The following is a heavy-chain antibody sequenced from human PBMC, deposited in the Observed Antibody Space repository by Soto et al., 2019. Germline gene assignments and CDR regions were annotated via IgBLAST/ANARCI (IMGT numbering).Heavy chain of an antibody. D-gene: IGHD5-12*01. CDR2: INHSGST. CDR3: ATGGYSGYELFDY. Sequence: XXTLSLPFAVYGGSFSGYYWRWILQPPGKGLEWIGEINHSGSTNYNPSLKSRVTISVDTSKNQFSLKLSSVTAADTAVYYCATGGYSGYELFDYWGQGTLVTVSS. V-gene: IGHV4-34*01. CDR1: GGSFSGYY. J-gene: IGHJ4*02.